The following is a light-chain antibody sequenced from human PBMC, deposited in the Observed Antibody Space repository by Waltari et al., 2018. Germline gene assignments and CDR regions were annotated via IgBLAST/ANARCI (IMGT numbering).Light chain of an antibody. CDR3: SSYRGSFTLV. Sequence: QSALTQPASVSGSPGPSIPSPCTGPSSHVGAYDNVYWSQQQPGKAPHLIIYDVTKRPSGVSNRFSRSKSGNTASLTISGLQAEDEADYYCSSYRGSFTLVFGGGTKVTVL. V-gene: IGLV2-14*03. CDR1: SSHVGAYDN. J-gene: IGLJ3*02. CDR2: DVT.